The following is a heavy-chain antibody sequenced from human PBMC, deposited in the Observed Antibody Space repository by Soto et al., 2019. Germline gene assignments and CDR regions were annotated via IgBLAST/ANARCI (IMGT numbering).Heavy chain of an antibody. D-gene: IGHD5-12*01. CDR3: ALDSGYDLSYFDY. J-gene: IGHJ4*02. CDR2: INHSGST. Sequence: SETLSLTCAVYGGSFSGYYWSWIRQPPGKGLEWIGEINHSGSTNYNPSLKSRVTISVDTSKNQFSLKLSSVTAADTAVYYCALDSGYDLSYFDYWGQGTLVTVSS. V-gene: IGHV4-34*01. CDR1: GGSFSGYY.